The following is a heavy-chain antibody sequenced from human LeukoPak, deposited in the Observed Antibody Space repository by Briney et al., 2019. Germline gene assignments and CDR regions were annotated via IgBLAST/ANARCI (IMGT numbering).Heavy chain of an antibody. CDR1: GFTFTNHG. D-gene: IGHD3-16*01. CDR3: ARETSFPGYLYLREYDYYGLDV. V-gene: IGHV3-33*01. Sequence: GGSLRLSCAASGFTFTNHGMNWVRQAPGKGLEWVAVIWYDGSNKYYVDSVKGRFTISRDNSKNTLYLQMNSLRAEDTAVYYCARETSFPGYLYLREYDYYGLDVWGQGTTVTVSS. J-gene: IGHJ6*02. CDR2: IWYDGSNK.